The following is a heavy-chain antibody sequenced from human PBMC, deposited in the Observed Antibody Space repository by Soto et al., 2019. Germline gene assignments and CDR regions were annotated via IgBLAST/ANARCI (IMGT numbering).Heavy chain of an antibody. V-gene: IGHV1-3*01. CDR1: GYTFTNYS. CDR3: ARCIWVATTAHYYLDS. J-gene: IGHJ4*02. D-gene: IGHD5-12*01. Sequence: ASVKVSCKASGYTFTNYSIHWVRHAPGQRLEWMGWINAGNGKTKYSQNFQGRVTITRDTSASIVYMEVNSLRSEDTALYYCARCIWVATTAHYYLDSWGQGSLVTVSS. CDR2: INAGNGKT.